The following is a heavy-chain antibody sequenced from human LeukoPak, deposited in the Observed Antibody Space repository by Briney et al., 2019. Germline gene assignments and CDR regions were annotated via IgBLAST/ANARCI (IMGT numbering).Heavy chain of an antibody. D-gene: IGHD6-13*01. Sequence: ASVKVSCKASGYTFTDYYMHWVRQAPGQGLEWLGWINANSGGTNYAQKFQGRVTMTRDMSISTAYMELSRLRSDDTAVYYCARADRYSSSWYGENFDYWGQGTLVTVSS. J-gene: IGHJ4*02. CDR1: GYTFTDYY. CDR3: ARADRYSSSWYGENFDY. V-gene: IGHV1-2*02. CDR2: INANSGGT.